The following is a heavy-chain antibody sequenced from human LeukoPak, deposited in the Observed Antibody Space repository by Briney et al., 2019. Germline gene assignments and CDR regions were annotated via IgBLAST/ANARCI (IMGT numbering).Heavy chain of an antibody. J-gene: IGHJ3*02. CDR3: ARSPAIQVVVEDAFDI. CDR2: ISSSSSYI. CDR1: GFTFSSYS. D-gene: IGHD3-22*01. Sequence: PGRSLRLSCAASGFTFSSYSMNWVRQAPGKGLEWVSSISSSSSYIYYADSVKGRFTISRDNAKNSLYLQMNSLRAEDTAVYYCARSPAIQVVVEDAFDIWGQGTMVTVSS. V-gene: IGHV3-21*01.